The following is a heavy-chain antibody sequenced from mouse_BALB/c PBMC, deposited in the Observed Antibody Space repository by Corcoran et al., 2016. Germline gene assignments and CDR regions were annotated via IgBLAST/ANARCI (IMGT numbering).Heavy chain of an antibody. CDR2: INPYNDGT. D-gene: IGHD2-4*01. CDR3: ARTPYDYDGAWFAY. CDR1: GYTFTSYV. J-gene: IGHJ3*01. Sequence: EVQLQQSGPELVKPGASVKMSCKASGYTFTSYVMPWVQQKPGQGLEWIGYINPYNDGTKYNEKFKGKATLTSDKSSSTAYMELSSLTSEDSAVYYCARTPYDYDGAWFAYWGQGTLVTVSA. V-gene: IGHV1S136*01.